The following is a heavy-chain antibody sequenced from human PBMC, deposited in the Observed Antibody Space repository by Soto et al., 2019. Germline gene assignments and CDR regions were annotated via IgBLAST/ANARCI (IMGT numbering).Heavy chain of an antibody. J-gene: IGHJ6*02. D-gene: IGHD3-10*01. CDR2: IWYDGSNK. CDR1: GFTFSSYG. V-gene: IGHV3-33*01. Sequence: QVQLVESGGGVVQPGRSLRLSCAASGFTFSSYGMHWVRQAPGKGLEWVAVIWYDGSNKYYADSVKGRFTISRDNSKNTLYLQVNSLRAEDTAVYYCATLWLGDRDVWGQGTTVTVSS. CDR3: ATLWLGDRDV.